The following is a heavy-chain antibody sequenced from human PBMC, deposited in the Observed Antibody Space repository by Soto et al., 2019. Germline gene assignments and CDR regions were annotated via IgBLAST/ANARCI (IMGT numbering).Heavy chain of an antibody. J-gene: IGHJ3*02. Sequence: GEPIKIPRRCVELNCISFGVSLMLQITRKGREWMGRIDPSDSYTNYSPSFQGHVTISADKSISTPYLQRSSLKASDSAMYYCARAGFVHDAFDIWGQGTMVTVSS. CDR3: ARAGFVHDAFDI. V-gene: IGHV5-10-1*01. CDR2: IDPSDSYT. CDR1: ELNCISFG.